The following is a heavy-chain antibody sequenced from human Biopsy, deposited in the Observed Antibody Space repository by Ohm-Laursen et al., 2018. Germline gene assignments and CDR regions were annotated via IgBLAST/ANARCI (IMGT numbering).Heavy chain of an antibody. D-gene: IGHD3-10*01. CDR1: GSTFNDYF. Sequence: GASVKVSRKVSGSTFNDYFIHWVRQSPGQGLEWMGWVNPNSGATNSAENFRDRVTLTRDTSISAVYIELRRLKSDDAAVYYCARDRMTDVFGGPTRTDVFDSWGQGTPVTVSS. CDR2: VNPNSGAT. CDR3: ARDRMTDVFGGPTRTDVFDS. V-gene: IGHV1-2*02. J-gene: IGHJ4*02.